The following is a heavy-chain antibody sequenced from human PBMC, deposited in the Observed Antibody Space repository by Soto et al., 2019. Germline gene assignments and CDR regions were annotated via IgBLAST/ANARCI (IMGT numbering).Heavy chain of an antibody. V-gene: IGHV4-39*01. CDR2: IYYNGNT. D-gene: IGHD1-1*01. CDR3: ARHGPLTNNWNQLNY. Sequence: QLQLQESGPGLVKPSETLSLTCTVSGGSISRSPYYWAWIRQPPGKGLQWIGNIYYNGNTFYNPSLKSRITISIDTSKCQFSMGLISVTASDTDVYYCARHGPLTNNWNQLNYWGQGTRVTVSS. CDR1: GGSISRSPYY. J-gene: IGHJ4*02.